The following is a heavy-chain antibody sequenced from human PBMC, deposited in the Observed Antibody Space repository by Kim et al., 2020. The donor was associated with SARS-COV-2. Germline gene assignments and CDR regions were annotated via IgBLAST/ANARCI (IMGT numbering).Heavy chain of an antibody. Sequence: STYYADSVKGRFTISRDNSKNTLYLQMNSLGAEEQAVYYCAKDRARIFDDWGQGTLVTVSS. CDR3: AKDRARIFDD. V-gene: IGHV3-23*01. J-gene: IGHJ4*02. CDR2: ST.